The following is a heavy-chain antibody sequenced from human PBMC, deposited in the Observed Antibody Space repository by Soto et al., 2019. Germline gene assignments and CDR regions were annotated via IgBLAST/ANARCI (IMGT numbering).Heavy chain of an antibody. CDR3: ARPLGRKSSSSSFEY. CDR2: ISYSGNT. Sequence: KPSETLSLTCTVSGGSISGSGHYWGWVRQPPGQGLEWIASISYSGNTYYNPSLKSRVTISVASSKNQISLKLSSMTATDTAVCYCARPLGRKSSSSSFEYWGQGILVTVSS. CDR1: GGSISGSGHY. J-gene: IGHJ4*02. D-gene: IGHD6-6*01. V-gene: IGHV4-39*01.